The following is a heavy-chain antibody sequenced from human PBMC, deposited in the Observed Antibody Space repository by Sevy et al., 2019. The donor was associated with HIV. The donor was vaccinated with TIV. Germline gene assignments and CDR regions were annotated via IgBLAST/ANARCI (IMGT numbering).Heavy chain of an antibody. CDR2: IYNDGST. CDR3: ARDLGYSFRLIFDY. CDR1: GFTVSNNY. V-gene: IGHV3-53*01. D-gene: IGHD5-18*01. J-gene: IGHJ4*02. Sequence: GGSLRLSCAASGFTVSNNYMSWVRQAPGKGLEWVSVIYNDGSTNYADSVKGRFTISRDSSKNTLYLQMKSLRADDTAVYYCARDLGYSFRLIFDYWGQGALVTVS.